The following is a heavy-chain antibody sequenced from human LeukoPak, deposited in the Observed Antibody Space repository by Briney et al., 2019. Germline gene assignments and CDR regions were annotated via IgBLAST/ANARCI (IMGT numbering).Heavy chain of an antibody. J-gene: IGHJ6*02. Sequence: GGSPRLSCAASGFTFSSYSMNWVRQAPGKGLEWVSSISSSSSYIYYADSVRGRFTISRDNAKNSLYLQMNSLRAEDTAVYYCASLVSSGEMDVWGQGTTVTVSS. D-gene: IGHD3-3*01. V-gene: IGHV3-21*01. CDR2: ISSSSSYI. CDR3: ASLVSSGEMDV. CDR1: GFTFSSYS.